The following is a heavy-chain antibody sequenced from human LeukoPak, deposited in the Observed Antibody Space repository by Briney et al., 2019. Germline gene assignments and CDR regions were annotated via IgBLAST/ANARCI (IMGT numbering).Heavy chain of an antibody. D-gene: IGHD3-22*01. CDR2: IYHNGST. Sequence: PSETLSLTCAVSGGSISSSNWWSWVRQPPGKGLEWIGEIYHNGSTNYSPSLRSRVTISVDKSKNQFSLKLTSVTAADTAVYYCAGDSLTMIVQAQSYWGQGTLDTVSS. CDR3: AGDSLTMIVQAQSY. V-gene: IGHV4-4*02. CDR1: GGSISSSNW. J-gene: IGHJ4*02.